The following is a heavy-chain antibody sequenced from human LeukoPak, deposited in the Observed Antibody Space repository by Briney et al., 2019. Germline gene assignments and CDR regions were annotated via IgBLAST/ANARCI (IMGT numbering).Heavy chain of an antibody. CDR1: GGSISSYY. D-gene: IGHD1-14*01. CDR3: ARDTGALPDY. J-gene: IGHJ4*02. Sequence: SETLSLTCTVSGGSISSYYWSWIRQPPGKGLEWIGYIYYSGSTNYNPSLKSRVTISVDTSKNQFSLKLSSVTAADTAVYYCARDTGALPDYWGQGTLVTVSS. V-gene: IGHV4-59*01. CDR2: IYYSGST.